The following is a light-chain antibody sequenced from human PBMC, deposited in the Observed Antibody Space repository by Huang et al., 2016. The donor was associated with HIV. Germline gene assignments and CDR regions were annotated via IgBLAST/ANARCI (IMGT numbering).Light chain of an antibody. J-gene: IGKJ2*01. V-gene: IGKV1-39*01. CDR3: QQSYSTLRYT. Sequence: DIQMTQSPSSLSASVGDRVTITCRASQSISSYFNWYQQQPEKSPKSLIYAAASLQSEVPSRCSGSRSGTDFTLTISSLQPEDFATYYCQQSYSTLRYTFGQGTKLEIK. CDR1: QSISSY. CDR2: AAA.